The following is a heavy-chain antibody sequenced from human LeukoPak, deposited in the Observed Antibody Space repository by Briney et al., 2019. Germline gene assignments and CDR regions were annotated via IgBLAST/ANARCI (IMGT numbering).Heavy chain of an antibody. J-gene: IGHJ4*02. CDR1: GFTFSSYSM. CDR3: ASLGQISGWLDY. Sequence: PGGSLRLSCAASGFTFSSYSMNWVRQPPGKGLEWIGEIYHSGSTNYNPSLKSRVTISVDKSKNQFSLNLNSVTAADTAVYYCASLGQISGWLDYWGQGTLVTVSS. CDR2: IYHSGST. V-gene: IGHV4-4*02. D-gene: IGHD6-19*01.